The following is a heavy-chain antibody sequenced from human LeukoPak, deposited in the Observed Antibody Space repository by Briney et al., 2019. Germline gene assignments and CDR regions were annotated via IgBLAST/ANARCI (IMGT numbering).Heavy chain of an antibody. J-gene: IGHJ4*02. CDR2: ISSGGTYM. Sequence: PGGSLRLSCAASGFTFTSYGMNWVGQARGKGLEWVSSISSGGTYMYYADSVKGRFTISRDNAKNSVYLQMNSLRAEDTAVYCCAREPGPAAPPVDYWGQGTLVTVSS. CDR1: GFTFTSYG. V-gene: IGHV3-21*01. D-gene: IGHD2-2*01. CDR3: AREPGPAAPPVDY.